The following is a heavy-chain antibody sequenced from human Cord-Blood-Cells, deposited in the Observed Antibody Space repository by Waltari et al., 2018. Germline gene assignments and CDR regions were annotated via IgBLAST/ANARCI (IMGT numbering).Heavy chain of an antibody. CDR1: GGTFSSYA. CDR3: ARVVVVTAIPYYYYGMDV. D-gene: IGHD2-21*02. CDR2: IIPIFGTA. V-gene: IGHV1-69*01. Sequence: VQLVQSGAEVKKPGSSVKVSCKASGGTFSSYAISWVRQAPGQGLEWMGGIIPIFGTANYAQKFQGRVMITADESTSTAYMELSSLRSEDTAVYYCARVVVVTAIPYYYYGMDVWGQGTTVTVSS. J-gene: IGHJ6*02.